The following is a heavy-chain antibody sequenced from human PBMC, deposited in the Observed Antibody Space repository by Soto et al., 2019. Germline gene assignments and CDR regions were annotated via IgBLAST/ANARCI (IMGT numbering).Heavy chain of an antibody. V-gene: IGHV3-7*03. J-gene: IGHJ6*02. D-gene: IGHD2-21*01. CDR1: GFIFSSSW. Sequence: EVQLVESGGGLVLPGGSPRLFCAASGFIFSSSWMTWVRQAPGKGLEWVANIKPDGSELYYADSVKGRFTISRDNARNSLYLQMSSLRAEDTAVYYCARESLLKSIPIYRYFYYAMDVWGQGTTVIVSS. CDR2: IKPDGSEL. CDR3: ARESLLKSIPIYRYFYYAMDV.